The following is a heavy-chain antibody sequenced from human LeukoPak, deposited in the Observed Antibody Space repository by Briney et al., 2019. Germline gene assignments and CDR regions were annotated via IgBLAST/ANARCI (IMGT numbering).Heavy chain of an antibody. D-gene: IGHD2-21*01. V-gene: IGHV1-2*02. CDR1: GYTFGDYY. CDR3: ATPGRQHIVVPPDY. J-gene: IGHJ4*02. Sequence: ASVNVSCKASGYTFGDYYMYWVRQAPGQGLEWMGWINPASGATNFAQKFQGRVTMTRDTSINTAYMELSRLTSDDRAVYYCATPGRQHIVVPPDYWGQGTLVTVSS. CDR2: INPASGAT.